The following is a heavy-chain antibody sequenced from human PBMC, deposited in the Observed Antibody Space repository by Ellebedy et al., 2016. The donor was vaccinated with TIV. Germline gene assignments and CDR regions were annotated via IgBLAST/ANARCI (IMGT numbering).Heavy chain of an antibody. V-gene: IGHV3-74*01. D-gene: IGHD1-26*01. J-gene: IGHJ6*02. CDR1: GLTFSSYV. CDR3: TTDILGYQRARGSRYYYGMDV. CDR2: LSHDGTVI. Sequence: GGSLRLSCAASGLTFSSYVMHWVRQAPGKGLVWVSRLSHDGTVITYADSVKGRFTISRDNAKNSLYLQMNSLKTEDTAVYYCTTDILGYQRARGSRYYYGMDVWGQGTTVTVSS.